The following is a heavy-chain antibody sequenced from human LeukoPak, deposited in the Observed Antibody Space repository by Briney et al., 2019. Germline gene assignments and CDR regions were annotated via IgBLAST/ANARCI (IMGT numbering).Heavy chain of an antibody. D-gene: IGHD3-16*02. Sequence: SETPSLTCTVSGGSISSYYWSWIRQPAGKGLEWIGRIYTSESTNYNPSLKSRVTMSVDTSKNQFSLKLSSVSAADTAVYYCARDLMITFGGAITNWFDPWGQGTLVTVSS. J-gene: IGHJ5*02. CDR2: IYTSEST. CDR3: ARDLMITFGGAITNWFDP. CDR1: GGSISSYY. V-gene: IGHV4-4*07.